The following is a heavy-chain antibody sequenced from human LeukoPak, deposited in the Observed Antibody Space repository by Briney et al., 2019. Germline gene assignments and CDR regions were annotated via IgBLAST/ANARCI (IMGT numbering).Heavy chain of an antibody. Sequence: ASVKVSCKASRYTFTSYDINWVRQATGQGLEWMGWMNPNSGNTGYAQKFQGRVTMTRNTSISTAYMEVSRLRSEDTAVYYCVRGISSGWYEYWGQGTLVTVSS. J-gene: IGHJ4*02. CDR3: VRGISSGWYEY. D-gene: IGHD6-19*01. CDR1: RYTFTSYD. V-gene: IGHV1-8*01. CDR2: MNPNSGNT.